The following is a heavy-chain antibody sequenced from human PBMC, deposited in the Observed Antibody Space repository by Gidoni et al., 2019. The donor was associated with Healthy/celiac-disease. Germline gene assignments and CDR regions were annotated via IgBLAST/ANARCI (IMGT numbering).Heavy chain of an antibody. CDR3: ARDLEENSAFDY. CDR1: GGTFSSYA. V-gene: IGHV1-69*01. J-gene: IGHJ4*02. CDR2: IIPIFGTA. Sequence: QVQLVQSGAEVTTPGSSVKVSFKASGGTFSSYAISWVRQAPGQGLEWMGGIIPIFGTANYEQKFQGRVTITADESTSTAYMELSSLRSEDTAVYYCARDLEENSAFDYWGQGTLVTVSS.